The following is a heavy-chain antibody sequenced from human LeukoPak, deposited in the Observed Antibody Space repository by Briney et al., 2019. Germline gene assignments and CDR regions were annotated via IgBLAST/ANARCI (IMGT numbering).Heavy chain of an antibody. J-gene: IGHJ3*02. CDR2: FDPEDGET. CDR1: GNTLTELS. CDR3: ARDKLGYCSSTSCPGGGDAFDI. D-gene: IGHD2-2*01. V-gene: IGHV1-24*01. Sequence: ASVKVSCKVSGNTLTELSMHWVRQAPGKGLEWMGGFDPEDGETNYAQKFQGRVTITADKSTSTAYMELSSLRSEDTAVYYCARDKLGYCSSTSCPGGGDAFDIWGQGTMVTVSS.